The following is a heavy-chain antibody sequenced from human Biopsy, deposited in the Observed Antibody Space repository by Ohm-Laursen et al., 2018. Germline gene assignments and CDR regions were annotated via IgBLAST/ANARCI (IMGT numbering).Heavy chain of an antibody. D-gene: IGHD1-1*01. J-gene: IGHJ6*02. CDR3: ARNVRLEMTDHSGVTTYSRYFAMDA. V-gene: IGHV3-11*01. CDR1: GFTFTDYD. CDR2: ISPSSTTI. Sequence: SLRLSCAASGFTFTDYDISWVRHVPGQGLEWLALISPSSTTIYYADSVRSRLFISRDDAKNSVSLEMSSLRADDTALYFCARNVRLEMTDHSGVTTYSRYFAMDAWGRGTTVTVSS.